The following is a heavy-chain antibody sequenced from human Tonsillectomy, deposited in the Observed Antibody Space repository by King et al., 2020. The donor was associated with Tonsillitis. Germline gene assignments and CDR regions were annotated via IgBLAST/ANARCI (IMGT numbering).Heavy chain of an antibody. J-gene: IGHJ4*02. D-gene: IGHD3-16*01. Sequence: PLVQSGAEVKKPGESLKISCKGSEYTFTNYWIGWVRQMSGKGLEWMGLIYPGDSDTKYSPSFQGQVTISADKSISTAYLQWSTLTASDIAIYYCATLSRHNSYDGFDSWGQGTLVTVSS. V-gene: IGHV5-51*01. CDR3: ATLSRHNSYDGFDS. CDR1: EYTFTNYW. CDR2: IYPGDSDT.